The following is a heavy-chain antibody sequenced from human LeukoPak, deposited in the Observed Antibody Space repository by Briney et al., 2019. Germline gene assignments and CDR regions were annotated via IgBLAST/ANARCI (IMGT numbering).Heavy chain of an antibody. V-gene: IGHV1-2*02. CDR3: ARDGSDRSSTSCCWYFDL. D-gene: IGHD2-2*01. CDR1: GYTFTDYY. CDR2: INPNSGGT. J-gene: IGHJ2*01. Sequence: ASVKVSCKASGYTFTDYYMHWVRQAPGQGLEWMGWINPNSGGTNYAQKFQGRVTMTRDTSISTAYMELSRLRSDDTAVYYCARDGSDRSSTSCCWYFDLWGRGTLVTVSS.